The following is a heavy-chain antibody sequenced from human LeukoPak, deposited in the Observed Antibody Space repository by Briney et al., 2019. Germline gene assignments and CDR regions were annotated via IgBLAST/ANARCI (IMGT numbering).Heavy chain of an antibody. CDR1: GGSFSGYY. Sequence: SETLSLTCAVYGGSFSGYYWSWIRQPPGKGLEWIGEINHSGSTNYNPSLKSRVTISVDTSKNQFSLKLSSVTAADTAVYYCARGPSYDFWSGYPLYYFDYWGQGTLVTVSS. V-gene: IGHV4-34*01. J-gene: IGHJ4*02. D-gene: IGHD3-3*01. CDR3: ARGPSYDFWSGYPLYYFDY. CDR2: INHSGST.